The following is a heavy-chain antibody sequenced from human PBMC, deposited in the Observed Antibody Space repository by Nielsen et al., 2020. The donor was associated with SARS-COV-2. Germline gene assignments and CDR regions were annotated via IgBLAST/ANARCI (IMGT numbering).Heavy chain of an antibody. D-gene: IGHD5-18*01. CDR1: GDSVSSSSAA. CDR3: AAGSFGSSGQDY. V-gene: IGHV6-1*01. Sequence: SQTLSLTCAISGDSVSSSSAAWNWIRQSPSRGLEWLGRTYYRSKWYNDYAVSVKSRITINPDTSKNQFSLHLNSVTPEDTALYYCAAGSFGSSGQDYWGQGTLVTVSS. CDR2: TYYRSKWYN. J-gene: IGHJ4*02.